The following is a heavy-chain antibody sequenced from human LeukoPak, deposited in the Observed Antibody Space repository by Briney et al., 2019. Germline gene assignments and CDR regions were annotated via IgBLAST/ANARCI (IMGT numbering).Heavy chain of an antibody. CDR3: YRDYGHYVRPSSDY. CDR2: IYPGDSDT. CDR1: GYSFTSYW. Sequence: GEPLKISCKGSGYSFTSYWIGWVRQVPGRGLEWMGIIYPGDSDTRYSPSFQGQVTISADKSISTAYLQWSSLKASDTAMFYCYRDYGHYVRPSSDYGGQGTLVTVSS. V-gene: IGHV5-51*01. D-gene: IGHD4-17*01. J-gene: IGHJ4*02.